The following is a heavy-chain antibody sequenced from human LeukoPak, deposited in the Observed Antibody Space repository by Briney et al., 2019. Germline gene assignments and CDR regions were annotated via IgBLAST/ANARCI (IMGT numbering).Heavy chain of an antibody. J-gene: IGHJ6*03. Sequence: SETLSLTCTVSGGSISSSSYYWGWIRQPPGKGLEWIGSSYYSGSTYYNPSLKSRVTISVDTSKNQFSLKLSSVTAADTAVYYCASIYSSSSGAYYYYYMDVWGKGTTVTVSS. CDR3: ASIYSSSSGAYYYYYMDV. V-gene: IGHV4-39*07. CDR2: SYYSGST. D-gene: IGHD6-6*01. CDR1: GGSISSSSYY.